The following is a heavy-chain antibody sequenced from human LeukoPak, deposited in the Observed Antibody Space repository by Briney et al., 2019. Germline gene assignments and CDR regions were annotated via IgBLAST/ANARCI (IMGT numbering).Heavy chain of an antibody. CDR3: ARVGKILRFLEWSAYYYFMDV. Sequence: PSETLSLTCAVYGGSFSGYDWSWIRQPPGKGLEWIGEINHSGSTNYNPSLKSRVTISVDTSKNQFSLKLSSVTAADTAVYYCARVGKILRFLEWSAYYYFMDVWGEGTTVTVSS. V-gene: IGHV4-34*01. CDR1: GGSFSGYD. J-gene: IGHJ6*03. CDR2: INHSGST. D-gene: IGHD3-3*01.